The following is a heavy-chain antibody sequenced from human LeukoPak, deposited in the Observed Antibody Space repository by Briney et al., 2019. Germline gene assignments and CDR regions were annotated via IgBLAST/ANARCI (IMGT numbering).Heavy chain of an antibody. Sequence: GGSLRLSCAASGFTFNNYAMSWVRQAPGKGLGWVSSISGGGDTSYYADSVRGRFTISRDTSKNMLFLQMDSLRAEDTAIYYCAKNAGDGGYYYYMDVWGKGTTVTVSS. CDR3: AKNAGDGGYYYYMDV. J-gene: IGHJ6*03. D-gene: IGHD3-16*01. CDR1: GFTFNNYA. CDR2: ISGGGDTS. V-gene: IGHV3-23*01.